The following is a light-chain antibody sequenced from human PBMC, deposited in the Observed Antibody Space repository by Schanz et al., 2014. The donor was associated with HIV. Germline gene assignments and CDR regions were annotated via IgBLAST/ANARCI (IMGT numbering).Light chain of an antibody. CDR1: SSDVGSYNL. Sequence: QSALTQPASVSGSPGQSITISCTGPSSDVGSYNLVSWYQQHPGKAPKLMIYEVSKRPSGVPDRFSGSKSGNTAFLTVSGLQAEDEADYYCSSSGGSNKFVIFGGGTKLTVL. V-gene: IGLV2-8*01. J-gene: IGLJ2*01. CDR2: EVS. CDR3: SSSGGSNKFVI.